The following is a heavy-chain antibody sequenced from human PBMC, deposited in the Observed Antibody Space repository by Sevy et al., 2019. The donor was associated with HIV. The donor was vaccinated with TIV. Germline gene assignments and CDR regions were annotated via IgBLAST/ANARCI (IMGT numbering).Heavy chain of an antibody. Sequence: GGSLRLSCAASGFTFSKYWMSWVRQAPGKGLEWVANINQDGSAKYYVDSVKGRFTISRDNGKNSLYLQMNSLRADDTAVYYCARETGSSHFDYWGQGTLVTVSS. CDR3: ARETGSSHFDY. CDR1: GFTFSKYW. V-gene: IGHV3-7*01. J-gene: IGHJ4*02. CDR2: INQDGSAK. D-gene: IGHD3-10*01.